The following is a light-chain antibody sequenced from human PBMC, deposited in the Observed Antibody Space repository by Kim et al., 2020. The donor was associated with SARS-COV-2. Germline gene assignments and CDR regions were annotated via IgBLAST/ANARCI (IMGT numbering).Light chain of an antibody. CDR2: YDS. J-gene: IGLJ2*01. CDR1: TMGSRS. Sequence: PGRTARVSCGGNTMGSRSVNWYQQKSGQAPVLVMYYDSDRPSGIPERFSGSNSGNTATLTISRVEAGDEADYFCQVWDSSSDHRVVFGGGTQLTVL. V-gene: IGLV3-21*01. CDR3: QVWDSSSDHRVV.